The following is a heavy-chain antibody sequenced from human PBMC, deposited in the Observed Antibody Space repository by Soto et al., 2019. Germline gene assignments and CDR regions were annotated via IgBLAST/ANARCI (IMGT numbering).Heavy chain of an antibody. Sequence: PGGSLRLSCVASGFSFSSYAMNWVRQAPGKGLEWVSTISGSFGSTYYADSVQGRFTVSRDNSKNTLYLQMNSLKTEDTAVYYCTNSPSLSEWLLYPLDYWGQGTLVTVSS. J-gene: IGHJ4*02. V-gene: IGHV3-23*01. CDR3: TNSPSLSEWLLYPLDY. CDR1: GFSFSSYA. CDR2: ISGSFGST. D-gene: IGHD3-3*01.